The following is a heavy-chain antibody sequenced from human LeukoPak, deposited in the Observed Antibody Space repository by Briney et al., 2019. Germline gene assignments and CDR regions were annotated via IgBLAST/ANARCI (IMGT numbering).Heavy chain of an antibody. D-gene: IGHD5-24*01. Sequence: PGGSLRLSCAASGFTFSSYAMSWVRQAPGKGLEWVSAISGSGGSTYYADSVKGRFTISRDNSKNTLYLQMNSLRAEDTAVYYCARAPRGRDGYNPYYFDYWGQGTLVTFSS. CDR2: ISGSGGST. CDR3: ARAPRGRDGYNPYYFDY. J-gene: IGHJ4*02. CDR1: GFTFSSYA. V-gene: IGHV3-23*01.